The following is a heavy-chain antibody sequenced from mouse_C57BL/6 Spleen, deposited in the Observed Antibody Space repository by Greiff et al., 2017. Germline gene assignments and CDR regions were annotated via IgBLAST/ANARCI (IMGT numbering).Heavy chain of an antibody. Sequence: VKLQQSGAELVRPGASVTLSCKASGYTFTDYEMHWVKQTPVHGLEWIGAIDPETGGTAYNQKFKGKAILTADKSSSTAYMELRSLTSEDSAVYYCTKSPIGYYGSPFAYGGQGTLVTVAA. CDR3: TKSPIGYYGSPFAY. J-gene: IGHJ3*01. D-gene: IGHD1-1*01. V-gene: IGHV1-15*01. CDR1: GYTFTDYE. CDR2: IDPETGGT.